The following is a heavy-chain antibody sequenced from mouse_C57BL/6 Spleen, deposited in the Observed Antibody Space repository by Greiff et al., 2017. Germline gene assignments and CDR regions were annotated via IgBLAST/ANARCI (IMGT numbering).Heavy chain of an antibody. J-gene: IGHJ1*03. CDR1: GYTFTSYT. V-gene: IGHV1-4*01. D-gene: IGHD1-1*01. CDR2: INPSSGYT. CDR3: ASLITTVVARYFDV. Sequence: VQLQQSGAELARPGASVKMSCKASGYTFTSYTMHWVKQRPGQGLEWIGYINPSSGYTTYNQKFKDKATLTADKSSSTAYMQLSSLTSEDSAVYYCASLITTVVARYFDVWGTGTTVTVSS.